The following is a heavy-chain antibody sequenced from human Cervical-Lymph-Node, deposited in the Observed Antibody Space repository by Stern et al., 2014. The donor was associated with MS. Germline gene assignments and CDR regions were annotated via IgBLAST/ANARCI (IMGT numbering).Heavy chain of an antibody. Sequence: QLQLQESGPGLVKPSETLSRTCTVSGGSISSSYYWGWIRQSSGKGLEWIGSIDDTWRTFYNPSLKSRVPISVEPSNNQFSLKLSSVTAADTAVYYCVRQVTVRSRFDYWGQGTLVTVSS. D-gene: IGHD4-11*01. J-gene: IGHJ4*02. CDR1: GGSISSSYY. CDR3: VRQVTVRSRFDY. CDR2: IDDTWRT. V-gene: IGHV4-39*01.